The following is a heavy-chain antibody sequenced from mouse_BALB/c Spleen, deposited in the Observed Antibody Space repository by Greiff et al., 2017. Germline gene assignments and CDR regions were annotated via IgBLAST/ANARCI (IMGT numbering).Heavy chain of an antibody. Sequence: EVQVVESGGGLVQPGGSMKLSCVASGFTFSNYWMNWVRQSPEKGLEWVAEIRLKSNNYATHYAESVKGRFTISRDDSKSSVYLQMNNLRAEDTGIYYCTRLHYYGSSYFDYWGQGTTLTVSS. V-gene: IGHV6-6*02. J-gene: IGHJ2*01. D-gene: IGHD1-1*01. CDR2: IRLKSNNYAT. CDR1: GFTFSNYW. CDR3: TRLHYYGSSYFDY.